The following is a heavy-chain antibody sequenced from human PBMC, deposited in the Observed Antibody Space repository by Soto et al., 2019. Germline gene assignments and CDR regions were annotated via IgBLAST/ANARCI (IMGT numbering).Heavy chain of an antibody. CDR2: IIPIFGTV. D-gene: IGHD1-26*01. V-gene: IGHV1-69*13. CDR1: GGTFSRDA. Sequence: VASVKVSCKASGGTFSRDAISWVRQAPGQGLEWMGGIIPIFGTVNYAQKFQGRVTISADESTSTAYMELSSLRSEDTAVYYCASDRSTLNPYYYAKDVWGPGTTVTVSS. CDR3: ASDRSTLNPYYYAKDV. J-gene: IGHJ6*02.